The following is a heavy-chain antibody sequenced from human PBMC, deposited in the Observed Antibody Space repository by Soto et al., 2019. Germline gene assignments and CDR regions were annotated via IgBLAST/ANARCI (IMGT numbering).Heavy chain of an antibody. D-gene: IGHD6-19*01. CDR2: IWYDGSNK. CDR1: GFTFSSYG. Sequence: GGSLRLSCAASGFTFSSYGMHWVRQAPGKGLEWVAVIWYDGSNKYYADSVKGRFTISRDNSKNTLYLQMNSLRAEDTAVYYCARDGGAVASPYDYCGQGTLVTVSS. CDR3: ARDGGAVASPYDY. V-gene: IGHV3-33*01. J-gene: IGHJ4*02.